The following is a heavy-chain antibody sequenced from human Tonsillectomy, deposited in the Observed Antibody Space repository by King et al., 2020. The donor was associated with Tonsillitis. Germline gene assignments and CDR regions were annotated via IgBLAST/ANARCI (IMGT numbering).Heavy chain of an antibody. D-gene: IGHD3-22*01. CDR1: GFTFSSYA. J-gene: IGHJ6*02. CDR2: IGSNGGST. V-gene: IGHV3-64D*06. CDR3: VKSVLLHPYSMVA. Sequence: DVQLVESGGGLVQPGGSLRLSCSASGFTFSSYAMHWVRQAPGKGLEYVSAIGSNGGSTYYADSVKGRFTISRDNSKNTLYLQISSLRAEDTAVYYCVKSVLLHPYSMVAWGQVTTVTVSS.